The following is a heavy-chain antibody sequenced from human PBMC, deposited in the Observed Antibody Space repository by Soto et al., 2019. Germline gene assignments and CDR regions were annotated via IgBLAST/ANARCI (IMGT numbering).Heavy chain of an antibody. CDR3: ARGIPRRPADYYYYYGMDV. V-gene: IGHV3-11*06. D-gene: IGHD2-2*02. CDR1: GFTFSDYY. J-gene: IGHJ6*02. Sequence: PVGSLRLSCAASGFTFSDYYMSWIRQAPGKGLEWVSYISSSSSYTNYADSVKGRFTISRDNAKNSLYLQMNSLRAEDTAVYYCARGIPRRPADYYYYYGMDVWGQGTTVTVSS. CDR2: ISSSSSYT.